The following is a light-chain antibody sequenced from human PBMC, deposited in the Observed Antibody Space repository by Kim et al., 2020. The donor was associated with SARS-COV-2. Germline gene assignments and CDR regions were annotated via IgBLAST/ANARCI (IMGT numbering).Light chain of an antibody. Sequence: SASVEDRVTITCQASQDINNYLNWYQQKPGKAPNLLIYDASKLETGVPSRFSGSGSGTEFTLTISSLQPEDIASYYCQQYGNLPTFGGGTKVDIK. J-gene: IGKJ4*01. CDR1: QDINNY. V-gene: IGKV1-33*01. CDR3: QQYGNLPT. CDR2: DAS.